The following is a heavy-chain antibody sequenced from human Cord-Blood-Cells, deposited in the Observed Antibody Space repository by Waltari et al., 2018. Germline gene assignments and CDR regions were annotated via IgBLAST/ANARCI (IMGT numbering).Heavy chain of an antibody. D-gene: IGHD6-19*01. CDR3: AIEGHSSGWSFDY. Sequence: VQLVESGGGLIQPGGSLRLSCAASGFTVSGNSMSWVRQAPGKGLEWFSVICSGGSTYYADSVKGRFTISRDNSKNKLYLQMNSLRAEDTAVYYCAIEGHSSGWSFDYWGQGTLVTVSS. J-gene: IGHJ4*02. CDR1: GFTVSGNS. V-gene: IGHV3-53*01. CDR2: ICSGGST.